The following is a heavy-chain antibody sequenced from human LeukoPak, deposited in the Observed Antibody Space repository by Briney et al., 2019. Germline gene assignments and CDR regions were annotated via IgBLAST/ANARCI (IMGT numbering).Heavy chain of an antibody. J-gene: IGHJ6*03. CDR3: ARGAGSIVVVPAAIPLPMDV. CDR2: IIPIFGTA. V-gene: IGHV1-69*13. D-gene: IGHD2-2*01. Sequence: SVKVSCKASGGTFSSYAISRVRQAPGQGLEWMGGIIPIFGTANYAQKFQGRVTITADESTSTAYMELSSPRSEDTPLYYCARGAGSIVVVPAAIPLPMDVCGKGTTVTVSS. CDR1: GGTFSSYA.